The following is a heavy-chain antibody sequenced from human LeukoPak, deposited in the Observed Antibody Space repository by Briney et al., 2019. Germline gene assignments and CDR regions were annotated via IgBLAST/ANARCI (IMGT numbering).Heavy chain of an antibody. CDR1: GGSISSYY. V-gene: IGHV4-59*01. J-gene: IGHJ3*02. Sequence: PSETLSLTCTVSGGSISSYYWSWIRQPPGKGLEWIGYIHYSGSTSYNPSLKSRVTISVDTSKNQFSLKLSSVTAADTAVYYCASRYCSGDGCYTGMGAFDIWGQGTMVTVSS. D-gene: IGHD2-15*01. CDR2: IHYSGST. CDR3: ASRYCSGDGCYTGMGAFDI.